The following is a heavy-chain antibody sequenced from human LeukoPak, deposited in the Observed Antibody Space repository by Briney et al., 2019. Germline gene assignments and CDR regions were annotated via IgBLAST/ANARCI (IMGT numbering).Heavy chain of an antibody. CDR1: GITLSNYG. V-gene: IGHV3-23*01. J-gene: IGHJ4*02. CDR3: AKRGVVIRVILVGFHKEAYYFDS. CDR2: ISGSGGTT. D-gene: IGHD3-22*01. Sequence: GGSLRLSCAVSGITLSNYGMSWVRQAPGKGLEWVAGISGSGGTTNYADSVKGRFTVSRDNPKNTLYLQMNSLRAEDTAVYFCAKRGVVIRVILVGFHKEAYYFDSWGQGALVTVSS.